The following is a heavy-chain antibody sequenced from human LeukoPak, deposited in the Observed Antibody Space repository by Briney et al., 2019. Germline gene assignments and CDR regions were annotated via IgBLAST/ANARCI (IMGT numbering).Heavy chain of an antibody. D-gene: IGHD3-22*01. J-gene: IGHJ1*01. CDR3: AKSHYDSSGYYISEYFQH. CDR2: TSSDLNVK. V-gene: IGHV3-30*18. CDR1: GFTFRNYV. Sequence: GGSLRLSCAASGFTFRNYVIHWVRQAPGKGLEWVAVTSSDLNVKLYADSVKGRFTISRDNSKNTLYLQMNSLRAEDTAVYYCAKSHYDSSGYYISEYFQHWGQGTLVTVSS.